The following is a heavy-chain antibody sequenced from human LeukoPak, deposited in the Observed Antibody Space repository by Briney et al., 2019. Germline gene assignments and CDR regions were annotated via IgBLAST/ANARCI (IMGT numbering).Heavy chain of an antibody. CDR3: ARGGYYDILTGYYFFDY. CDR1: GGSISSGGYS. J-gene: IGHJ4*02. D-gene: IGHD3-9*01. CDR2: IYHSGST. Sequence: SETLSLTCAVSGGSISSGGYSWSWIRQPPGKGLEWIGYIYHSGSTYYNPSLKSRVTISVDRSKNQFSLKLSSVTAADTAVYYCARGGYYDILTGYYFFDYWGQGTLVTVSS. V-gene: IGHV4-30-2*01.